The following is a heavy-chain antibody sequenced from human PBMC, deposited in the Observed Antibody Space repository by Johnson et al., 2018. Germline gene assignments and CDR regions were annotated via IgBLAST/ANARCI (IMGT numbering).Heavy chain of an antibody. D-gene: IGHD1-1*01. CDR1: GFTLSSYW. CDR3: TNDRGYAFDI. CDR2: INKDGKTT. V-gene: IGHV3-74*01. Sequence: VQLQESGGGLAQPGGSLRLSCAVSGFTLSSYWMHWVRQAPGKGLVWVSRINKDGKTTNYAYSVKGRFTISRDNAKNTLYLQMNSLRAEDTAVYYCTNDRGYAFDIWGQGTMVTVSA. J-gene: IGHJ3*02.